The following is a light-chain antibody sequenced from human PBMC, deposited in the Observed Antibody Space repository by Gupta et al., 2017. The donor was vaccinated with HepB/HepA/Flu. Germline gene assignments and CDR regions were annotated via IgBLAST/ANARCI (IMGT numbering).Light chain of an antibody. J-gene: IGKJ1*01. CDR1: QAIKND. Sequence: AIQMTQSPSSLSASVGDRVTITCRASQAIKNDLGWYQQKPGKAPELLIYAASSLQSGVPSRFSGSGSGTDFTLTISSLQPEDFATYYCLQDYNYPPTFGQRTKVEI. CDR3: LQDYNYPPT. CDR2: AAS. V-gene: IGKV1-6*01.